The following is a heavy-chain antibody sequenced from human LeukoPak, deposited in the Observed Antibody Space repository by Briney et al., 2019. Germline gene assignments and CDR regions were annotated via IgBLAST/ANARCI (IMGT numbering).Heavy chain of an antibody. V-gene: IGHV5-51*01. J-gene: IGHJ4*02. CDR1: GYSFTSYW. D-gene: IGHD6-19*01. Sequence: GGSLRLSCKGSGYSFTSYWIGWVRQMPGKGLEWMGIIYPGDSDTRYSPSFQGRVTISADKSISTAYLQWSSLKASDTAMYYCARHYTEWLEGFFDYWGQGTLVTVSS. CDR3: ARHYTEWLEGFFDY. CDR2: IYPGDSDT.